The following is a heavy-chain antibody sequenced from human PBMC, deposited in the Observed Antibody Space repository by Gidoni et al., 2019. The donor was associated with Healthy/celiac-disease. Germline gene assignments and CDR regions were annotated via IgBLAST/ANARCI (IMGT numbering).Heavy chain of an antibody. CDR1: GFTFSSYG. D-gene: IGHD6-6*01. J-gene: IGHJ6*02. Sequence: EVQLVESGGGLVQPGGSLRLSCAASGFTFSSYGMSWVRQAPGKGLEWVANIKQDGSEKYYVDSVKGRFTISRDNAKNSLYLQMNSLRAEDTAVYYCAREFGPVNEYSTDYGMDVWGQGTTVTVSS. V-gene: IGHV3-7*05. CDR2: IKQDGSEK. CDR3: AREFGPVNEYSTDYGMDV.